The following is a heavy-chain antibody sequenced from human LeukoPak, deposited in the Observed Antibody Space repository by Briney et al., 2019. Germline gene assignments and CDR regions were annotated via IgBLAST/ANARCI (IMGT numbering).Heavy chain of an antibody. CDR2: ISCASSSI. Sequence: GLSLPLSCAASGFGFCSDSMNWARHARRKGMEWSSLISCASSSIYYAISVKGRFAFSRENAKNSLYLQMNSLRAEDTAVYYCARDIVVVPGAIHCYGMDVWGQGTTVTVSS. CDR1: GFGFCSDS. CDR3: ARDIVVVPGAIHCYGMDV. V-gene: IGHV3-48*04. J-gene: IGHJ6*02. D-gene: IGHD2-2*01.